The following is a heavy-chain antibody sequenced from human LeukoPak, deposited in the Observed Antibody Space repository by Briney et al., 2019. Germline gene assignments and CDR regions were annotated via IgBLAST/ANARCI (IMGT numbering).Heavy chain of an antibody. CDR2: IYTSGST. CDR3: ARDGESPPDSSFDY. D-gene: IGHD3-10*01. V-gene: IGHV4-4*07. Sequence: SETLSLTCTVSGGSISSYYWSWIRQPAGKGLEWIGRIYTSGSTNYNPSLKSRVTMAVDTPKHQFSLTLSSVTAADTAVYSCARDGESPPDSSFDYWGQGTLVTVSS. CDR1: GGSISSYY. J-gene: IGHJ4*02.